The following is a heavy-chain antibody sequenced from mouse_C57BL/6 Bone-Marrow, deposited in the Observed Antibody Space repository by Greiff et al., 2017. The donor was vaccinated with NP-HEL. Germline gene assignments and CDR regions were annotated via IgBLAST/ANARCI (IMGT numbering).Heavy chain of an antibody. CDR1: GYTFTSYW. Sequence: VQGVESGAELVMPGASVKLSCKASGYTFTSYWMHWVKQRPGQGLEWIGEIDPSDSYTNYNQKFKGKSTLTVDKSSSTAYMQLSSLTSEDAAVYYCARGFTTVVATRAMDYWGQGTSVTVSS. CDR3: ARGFTTVVATRAMDY. J-gene: IGHJ4*01. D-gene: IGHD1-1*01. V-gene: IGHV1-69*01. CDR2: IDPSDSYT.